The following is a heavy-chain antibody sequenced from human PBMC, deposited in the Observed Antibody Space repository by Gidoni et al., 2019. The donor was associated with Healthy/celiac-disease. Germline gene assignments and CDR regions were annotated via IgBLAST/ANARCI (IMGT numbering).Heavy chain of an antibody. D-gene: IGHD2-21*02. CDR2: IEQDGIEK. V-gene: IGHV3-7*01. CDR3: ARVGPDDCGGDCSLVLGYFDY. CDR1: GCTLSRYW. Sequence: EVQLVEAGGGLVQRGGSVRRSCAAAGCTLSRYWRRWVSQAPGKGLEWVANIEQDGIEKYYVVSVTGRFTLSIDNAKNSMSLEMNSLRAEDTAVFYCARVGPDDCGGDCSLVLGYFDYWGQGTLVTVSS. J-gene: IGHJ4*02.